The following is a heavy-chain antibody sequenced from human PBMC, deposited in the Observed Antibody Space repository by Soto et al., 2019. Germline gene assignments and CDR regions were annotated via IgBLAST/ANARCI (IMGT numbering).Heavy chain of an antibody. CDR3: ARELHVGGHDC. V-gene: IGHV1-2*02. Sequence: QEQLVQSGAEVRRPGASVKVSCEASGYTFTDYYLHWVRQAPGQGLEWMGCIVPDSGGTNVAQKFQGRVTMTRDTSISTAYMELSGLRADDTAIYYGARELHVGGHDCWGQGSLVTVSS. J-gene: IGHJ4*02. CDR2: IVPDSGGT. CDR1: GYTFTDYY. D-gene: IGHD5-18*01.